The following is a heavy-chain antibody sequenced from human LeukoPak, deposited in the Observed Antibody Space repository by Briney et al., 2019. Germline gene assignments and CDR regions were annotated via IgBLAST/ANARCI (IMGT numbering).Heavy chain of an antibody. Sequence: KPSETLSLTCTVSGGSISSSSYYWGWIRQPPGKGLEWIGSIYYSGSTYYNPSLKSRVTISVDTSKNQFSLKLSSVTAADTAVYYCARQIGPLGPFDYWGQGTLVTVSS. J-gene: IGHJ4*02. D-gene: IGHD1-26*01. CDR3: ARQIGPLGPFDY. V-gene: IGHV4-39*01. CDR2: IYYSGST. CDR1: GGSISSSSYY.